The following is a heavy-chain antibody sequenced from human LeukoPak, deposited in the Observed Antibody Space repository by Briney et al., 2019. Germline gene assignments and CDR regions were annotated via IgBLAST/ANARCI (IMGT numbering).Heavy chain of an antibody. V-gene: IGHV4-4*09. CDR1: GGSISSYY. CDR3: ARRDSSGWYRNDAFDI. D-gene: IGHD6-19*01. J-gene: IGHJ3*02. Sequence: PSETLSLTCTVSGGSISSYYWSWIRQPPGKGLEGIGYIYTSGSTNYNPSLKSRVTISVDTSKNQFSLKLSSVTAADTAVYYCARRDSSGWYRNDAFDIWGQGTMVTVSS. CDR2: IYTSGST.